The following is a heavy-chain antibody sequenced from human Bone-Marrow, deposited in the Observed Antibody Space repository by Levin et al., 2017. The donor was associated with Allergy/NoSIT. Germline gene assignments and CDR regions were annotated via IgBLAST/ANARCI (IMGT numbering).Heavy chain of an antibody. CDR2: IYFSGST. J-gene: IGHJ4*02. D-gene: IGHD3/OR15-3a*01. CDR1: GDSINTGSFY. V-gene: IGHV4-39*01. Sequence: TSETLSLTCTVSGDSINTGSFYWGWVRQPPGKGLEWIGSIYFSGSTYYNSSLKSRVTISVDTSTNQFSLRLTPVSAADTAVYFCARQSFCTGYSCSWDDYFFDTWGQGTRVTVSS. CDR3: ARQSFCTGYSCSWDDYFFDT.